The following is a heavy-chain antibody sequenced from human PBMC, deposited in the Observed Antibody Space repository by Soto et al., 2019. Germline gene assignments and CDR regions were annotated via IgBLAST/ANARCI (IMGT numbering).Heavy chain of an antibody. CDR1: GFTFSNYD. D-gene: IGHD4-4*01. CDR3: ATHFTTLLDY. J-gene: IGHJ4*02. CDR2: ISRSGGSA. V-gene: IGHV3-23*01. Sequence: EVQLLESGGGLVQPGGSLRLSCAASGFTFSNYDMSWVRQAPGKGLEWVSSISRSGGSAYYADSVKGRFTFSRDNSKTTLFLQRNSLRAEDTAIYYCATHFTTLLDYGGQGALVTVSS.